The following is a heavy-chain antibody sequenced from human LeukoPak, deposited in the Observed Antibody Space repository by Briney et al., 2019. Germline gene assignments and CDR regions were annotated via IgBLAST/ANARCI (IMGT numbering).Heavy chain of an antibody. Sequence: SETLSLTCTVSGGSISSYYWSWIRQPPGKGLEWIGYIYYSGSTNYNPSLKSRVTISVDTSKNQFSLKLSSVTAADTAVYYCARHGPPSYYYDSSGYYYTADAFDIWGQGTMVTVSS. CDR2: IYYSGST. D-gene: IGHD3-22*01. J-gene: IGHJ3*02. CDR3: ARHGPPSYYYDSSGYYYTADAFDI. V-gene: IGHV4-59*08. CDR1: GGSISSYY.